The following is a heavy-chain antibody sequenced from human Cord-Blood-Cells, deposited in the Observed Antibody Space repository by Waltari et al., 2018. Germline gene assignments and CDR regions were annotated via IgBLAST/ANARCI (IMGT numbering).Heavy chain of an antibody. CDR1: GGSFSGYY. Sequence: QVQLQQWGAGLLKPSETLSLTCAVYGGSFSGYYWSWIRQPPGKGLEWIGEINQSGSTNYNPSLKSRVTISVDTSKNQFSLKLSSVTAADTAVYYCAREATHLSAVAVDYWGQGTLVTVSS. J-gene: IGHJ4*02. CDR3: AREATHLSAVAVDY. D-gene: IGHD6-19*01. CDR2: INQSGST. V-gene: IGHV4-34*01.